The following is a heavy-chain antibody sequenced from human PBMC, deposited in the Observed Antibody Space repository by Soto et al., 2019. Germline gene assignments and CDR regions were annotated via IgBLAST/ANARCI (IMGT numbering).Heavy chain of an antibody. CDR2: INHSGST. J-gene: IGHJ4*02. CDR3: ARASYDILPVYYPTFYY. CDR1: GGSFSGYY. V-gene: IGHV4-34*01. D-gene: IGHD3-9*01. Sequence: PSETLSLTCAVYGGSFSGYYWSWIRQPPGKGLEWIGEINHSGSTNYNPSLKSRVTISVDTSKNQFSLKLSSVTAADTAVYYCARASYDILPVYYPTFYYGGKETLVPVSS.